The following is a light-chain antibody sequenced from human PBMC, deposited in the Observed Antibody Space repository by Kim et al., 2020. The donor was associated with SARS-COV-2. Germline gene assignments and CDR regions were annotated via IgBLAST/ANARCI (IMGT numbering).Light chain of an antibody. Sequence: GKPITISFTATSSYVGYYNSVSWYQQHPGKAPKLIMYDVSERASGVSNRFSGSQSGNTASLTISGPRAEDEADYYCSSHTTSSTYVFGSGTKVTVL. J-gene: IGLJ1*01. V-gene: IGLV2-14*04. CDR2: DVS. CDR1: SSYVGYYNS. CDR3: SSHTTSSTYV.